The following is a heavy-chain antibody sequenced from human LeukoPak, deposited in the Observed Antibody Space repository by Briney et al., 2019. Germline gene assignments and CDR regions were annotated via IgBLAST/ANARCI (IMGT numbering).Heavy chain of an antibody. CDR1: GFTFSSYA. CDR2: LTASGGST. CDR3: AKEIWGVPLTLDY. D-gene: IGHD3-10*01. Sequence: GSLRLSCAASGFTFSSYAMSWVRQAPGKGLEWVSALTASGGSTYYADSVKGRFTISRDNSKNMLYLQESSLRAEDTAVYYCAKEIWGVPLTLDYWGQGILVTVSS. J-gene: IGHJ4*02. V-gene: IGHV3-23*01.